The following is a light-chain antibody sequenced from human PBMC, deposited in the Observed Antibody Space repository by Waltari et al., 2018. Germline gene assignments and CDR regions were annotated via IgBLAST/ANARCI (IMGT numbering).Light chain of an antibody. J-gene: IGKJ1*01. Sequence: IVMTQSPATLSVSPGDRATLPCRASQSVSSNLAWYQQKPGQAPRLLIYGASTRATGIPARFSGSGSGTEFTLTISSLQSEDFAVYYCQQYNNWPPWTFGQGTKVEIK. V-gene: IGKV3-15*01. CDR1: QSVSSN. CDR2: GAS. CDR3: QQYNNWPPWT.